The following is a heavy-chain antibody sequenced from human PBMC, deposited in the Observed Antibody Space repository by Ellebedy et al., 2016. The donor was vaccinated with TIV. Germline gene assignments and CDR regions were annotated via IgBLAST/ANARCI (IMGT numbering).Heavy chain of an antibody. J-gene: IGHJ4*02. CDR1: GFTFSNFA. D-gene: IGHD6-19*01. V-gene: IGHV3-23*01. CDR2: ISGSGGNT. CDR3: ARALSGWYLFDY. Sequence: GGSLRLXXAAYGFTFSNFAMSWVRQAPGKGLEWVSVISGSGGNTNYANSVKGRFTISRDNSKNTVVLQMNSLRAEDTAVYYCARALSGWYLFDYWGQGTLVTVSS.